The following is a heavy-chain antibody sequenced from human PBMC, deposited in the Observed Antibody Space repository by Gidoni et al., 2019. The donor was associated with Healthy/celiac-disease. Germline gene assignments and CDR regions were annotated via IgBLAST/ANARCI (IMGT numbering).Heavy chain of an antibody. J-gene: IGHJ5*02. CDR1: GFTFSSYA. CDR3: AKAHSSSWYRWFDP. D-gene: IGHD6-13*01. Sequence: EVQMLESGGGLVQPGGSLRLSCAASGFTFSSYAMSWVRQAPGKGLEWVSAISGSGGSTSYADSVEGRFTISRDNSKNTLYLQMNSLRAEDTAVYYCAKAHSSSWYRWFDPWGQGTLVTVSS. CDR2: ISGSGGST. V-gene: IGHV3-23*01.